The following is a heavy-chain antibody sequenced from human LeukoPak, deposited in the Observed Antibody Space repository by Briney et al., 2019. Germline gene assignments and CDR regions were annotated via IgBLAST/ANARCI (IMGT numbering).Heavy chain of an antibody. CDR1: GGSISSGDYY. CDR3: ARGGGRDCSSTSCYTDYYYYMDV. CDR2: IYYSGST. Sequence: SETLSLTCTVSGGSISSGDYYWSWIRQPPGKGLEWIGYIYYSGSTYYNPSLKSRVTISVDTSENQFSLKLSSVTAADTAVYYCARGGGRDCSSTSCYTDYYYYMDVWGKGTTVTVSS. J-gene: IGHJ6*03. D-gene: IGHD2-2*02. V-gene: IGHV4-30-4*01.